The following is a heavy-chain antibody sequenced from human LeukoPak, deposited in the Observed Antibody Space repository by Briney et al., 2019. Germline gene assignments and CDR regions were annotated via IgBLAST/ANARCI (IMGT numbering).Heavy chain of an antibody. V-gene: IGHV5-51*01. J-gene: IGHJ5*02. CDR2: IYPGDSDT. CDR3: ARLTGTNWFDP. D-gene: IGHD1-20*01. Sequence: GESLKISCKGSGYRFSSYWIGWVRQMPGKGLEWMGTIYPGDSDTRYSPSFQGLVTISADKSNSTAYLQWSSLKASDTAMYYCARLTGTNWFDPWGQGTLVTVSS. CDR1: GYRFSSYW.